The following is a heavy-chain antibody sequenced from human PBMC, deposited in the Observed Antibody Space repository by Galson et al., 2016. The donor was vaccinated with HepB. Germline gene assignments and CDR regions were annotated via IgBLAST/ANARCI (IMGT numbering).Heavy chain of an antibody. CDR1: GFTFSTYG. D-gene: IGHD3-10*01. CDR2: ISNDGSKK. CDR3: AREGLRGIYHFDS. Sequence: SLRLSCAASGFTFSTYGMNWVRQAPGKGLEWVAVISNDGSKKYYADSVKGRFTISRDDSNNTVYLHMSSLRPEDTAIYFCAREGLRGIYHFDSWGQGTLVTVSS. J-gene: IGHJ4*02. V-gene: IGHV3-30*03.